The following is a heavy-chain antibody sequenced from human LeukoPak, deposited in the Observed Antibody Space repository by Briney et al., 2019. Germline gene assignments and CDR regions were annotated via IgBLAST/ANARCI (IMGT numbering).Heavy chain of an antibody. CDR1: GGSITSGDSS. Sequence: PSETLSLTCAVSGGSITSGDSSWGWLRHTPGRGGEWSGYIFQSGSTYYNPSLKSRVTISVDRSKNQFSLKLSSVTAADTAVYYCARVGSDWNDVRYNWFDPWGQGTLVTVSS. D-gene: IGHD1-1*01. CDR3: ARVGSDWNDVRYNWFDP. J-gene: IGHJ5*02. V-gene: IGHV4-30-2*01. CDR2: IFQSGST.